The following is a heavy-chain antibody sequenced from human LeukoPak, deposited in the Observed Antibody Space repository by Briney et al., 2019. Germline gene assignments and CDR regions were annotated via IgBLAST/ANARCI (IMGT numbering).Heavy chain of an antibody. V-gene: IGHV3-7*01. CDR1: GFTFSSNW. J-gene: IGHJ6*04. Sequence: GGSLRLSRAASGFTFSSNWMSQLRQAPGKGLEWVANIKQDGSEKYYVDSVKGRFAISRDNAKNSLYLQMNSLRAEDTAVYYCAELGITMIGGVWGKGTTVTISS. D-gene: IGHD3-10*02. CDR3: AELGITMIGGV. CDR2: IKQDGSEK.